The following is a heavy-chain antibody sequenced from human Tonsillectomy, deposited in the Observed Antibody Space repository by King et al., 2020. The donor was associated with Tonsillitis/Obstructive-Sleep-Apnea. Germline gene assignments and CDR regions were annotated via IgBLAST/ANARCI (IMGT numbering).Heavy chain of an antibody. CDR3: AKDKVAPVGRGAMDV. CDR1: GDSISRYY. V-gene: IGHV4-59*01. CDR2: ISYSGNT. J-gene: IGHJ6*03. Sequence: QLQESGPGLVKPSETLSLTCTVSGDSISRYYWAWIRQAPGKGLEYIGLISYSGNTNYNPSLKSRVTISGDTSKNQFSLRLTSVTAADSAVYYCAKDKVAPVGRGAMDVWGKGTKVTVSS. D-gene: IGHD5-12*01.